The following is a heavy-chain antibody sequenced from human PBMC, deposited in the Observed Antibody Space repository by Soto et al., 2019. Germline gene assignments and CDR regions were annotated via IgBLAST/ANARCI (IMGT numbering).Heavy chain of an antibody. V-gene: IGHV3-33*06. CDR3: AKDGCSGGSCELVY. D-gene: IGHD2-15*01. CDR1: GFTFSSYG. Sequence: PGGSLRLSCAASGFTFSSYGMHWVRQAPGKXLEWVAVXXYXXSXXXXXDXXXGRFTISRDNSKNTLYLQMNSLRAEDTAVYYCAKDGCSGGSCELVYWGQGTLVTVSS. CDR2: XXYXXSXX. J-gene: IGHJ4*02.